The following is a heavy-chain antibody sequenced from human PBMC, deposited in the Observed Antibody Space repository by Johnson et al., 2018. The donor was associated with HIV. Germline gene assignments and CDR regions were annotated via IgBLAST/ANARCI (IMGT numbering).Heavy chain of an antibody. CDR3: AKDLSRPTLNAFDI. D-gene: IGHD4-11*01. CDR1: GFTFSSYG. J-gene: IGHJ3*02. V-gene: IGHV3-30*18. CDR2: ISYDGSNK. Sequence: VQLVESGGGVVQPGRSLRLSCAASGFTFSSYGMHWVRQAPGKGLEWVALISYDGSNKYYADYVKRRFTISRDNSKNTLYMQMNSLRAEDTAIYYCAKDLSRPTLNAFDIWGQGTMVTVSS.